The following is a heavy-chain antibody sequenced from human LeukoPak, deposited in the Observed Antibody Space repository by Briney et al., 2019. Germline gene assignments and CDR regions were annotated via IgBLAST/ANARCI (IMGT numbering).Heavy chain of an antibody. CDR1: GFTFSSYG. V-gene: IGHV3-30*02. Sequence: GGSLRLSCAASGFTFSSYGMHWVRQAPGKGLEWVAFIRYDGSNKYYADSVKGRFTISRDNSKNTLYLQMNSLRAEDTAVYYCAQGYDSSGYYLGYWGQGTLVTVSS. D-gene: IGHD3-22*01. CDR3: AQGYDSSGYYLGY. CDR2: IRYDGSNK. J-gene: IGHJ4*02.